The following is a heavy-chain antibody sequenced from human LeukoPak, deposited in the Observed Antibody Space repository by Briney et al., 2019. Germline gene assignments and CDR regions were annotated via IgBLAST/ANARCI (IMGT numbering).Heavy chain of an antibody. CDR3: ARGTVDVVVVAAYFDY. V-gene: IGHV4-59*12. D-gene: IGHD2-15*01. CDR2: IYYSGST. CDR1: GGSISSYY. J-gene: IGHJ4*02. Sequence: SETLSLTCTVSGGSISSYYWNWIRQPPGKGLEWIGYIYYSGSTNYNPSLKSRVTISVDKSKNQFSLKLSSVTAADTAVYYCARGTVDVVVVAAYFDYWGQGTLVTVSS.